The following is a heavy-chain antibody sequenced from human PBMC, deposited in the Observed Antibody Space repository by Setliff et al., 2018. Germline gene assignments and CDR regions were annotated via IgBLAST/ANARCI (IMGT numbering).Heavy chain of an antibody. Sequence: SETLSLTCTVSGASITSYYWSWIRQPPGKGQEWIGHISYSGGINYNPSLKSRVTISVDTSKNQFSLRVSSVTAADTAVYYCARSFSRREKFLLDYWGQGALVTVSS. CDR3: ARSFSRREKFLLDY. V-gene: IGHV4-59*12. CDR1: GASITSYY. J-gene: IGHJ4*02. CDR2: ISYSGGI.